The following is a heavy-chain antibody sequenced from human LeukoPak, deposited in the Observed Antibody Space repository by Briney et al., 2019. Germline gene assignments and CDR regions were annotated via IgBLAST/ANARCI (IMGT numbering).Heavy chain of an antibody. CDR2: ISSSGSGGNT. J-gene: IGHJ4*02. CDR3: VRNLAVAGTCFDS. Sequence: GGSLRLSCAASGVTLSTYAMSWARQAPGRGLEWVSGISSSGSGGNTYYADSVKGRFTISRDNAESSLYLQMNSLRVEDTAVYYCVRNLAVAGTCFDSWGQGTLVTVSS. V-gene: IGHV3-23*01. CDR1: GVTLSTYA. D-gene: IGHD6-19*01.